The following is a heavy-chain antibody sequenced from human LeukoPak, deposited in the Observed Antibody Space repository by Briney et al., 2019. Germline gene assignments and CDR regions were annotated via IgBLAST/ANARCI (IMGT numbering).Heavy chain of an antibody. CDR1: GFTFSSYA. D-gene: IGHD6-19*01. J-gene: IGHJ4*02. CDR2: ISYDGSNK. CDR3: AREAGIAVAGTEADY. V-gene: IGHV3-30*04. Sequence: PGGSPRLSCAASGFTFSSYAMHWVRQAPGKGLEWVAVISYDGSNKYYADSVKGRFTISRDNSKNTLYLQMNSLRGEDTAVYYCAREAGIAVAGTEADYWGQGTLVTVSS.